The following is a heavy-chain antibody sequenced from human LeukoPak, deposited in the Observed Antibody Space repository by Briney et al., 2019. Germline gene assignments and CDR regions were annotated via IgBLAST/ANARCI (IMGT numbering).Heavy chain of an antibody. D-gene: IGHD4-17*01. CDR3: ARDDGKRSPV. V-gene: IGHV4-4*07. CDR1: GGSVSRDY. Sequence: PSETLSLTCSVSGGSVSRDYWSWIRQPAGKGLEWIGRIYISGNTNYNPSLKSRVTMSLDTSKNQFSLHLTSVTAADTAMYFCARDDGKRSPVWGPGILVIVSS. CDR2: IYISGNT. J-gene: IGHJ4*02.